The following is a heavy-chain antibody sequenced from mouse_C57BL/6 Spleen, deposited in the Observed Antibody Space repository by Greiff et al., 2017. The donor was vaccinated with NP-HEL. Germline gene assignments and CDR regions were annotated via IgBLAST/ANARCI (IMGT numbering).Heavy chain of an antibody. CDR3: ARNTYYGNYYYAMDY. D-gene: IGHD2-1*01. V-gene: IGHV1-61*01. J-gene: IGHJ4*01. CDR2: IYPSDSET. CDR1: GYTFTSYW. Sequence: QVQLQQPGAELVRPGSSVKLSCKASGYTFTSYWMDWVKQRPGQGLEWIGNIYPSDSETHYNQKFKDKATLTVNKSSSTACMQLSSLTSEDYAVYYCARNTYYGNYYYAMDYWGQGTSVTVSS.